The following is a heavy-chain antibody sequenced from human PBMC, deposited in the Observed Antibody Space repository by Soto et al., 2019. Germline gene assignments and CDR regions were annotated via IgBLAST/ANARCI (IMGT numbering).Heavy chain of an antibody. CDR1: GGSIISGGYY. D-gene: IGHD6-6*01. J-gene: IGHJ4*02. V-gene: IGHV4-31*03. Sequence: SETLSLTCTVSGGSIISGGYYWIWIRQHPGKGLEWIGYIYYSGSTYYNPSLKSRVTISVDTSKNQFSLKLSSVTAADTAVYYCARGGSSSSFDYWGQGTLVTVSS. CDR2: IYYSGST. CDR3: ARGGSSSSFDY.